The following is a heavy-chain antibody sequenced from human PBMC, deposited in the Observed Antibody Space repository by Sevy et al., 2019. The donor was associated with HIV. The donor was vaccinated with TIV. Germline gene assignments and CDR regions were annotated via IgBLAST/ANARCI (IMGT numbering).Heavy chain of an antibody. CDR3: AKAPPGHCSSGSCPRAYYYYGMDV. CDR1: GFTFSSYA. D-gene: IGHD2-15*01. J-gene: IGHJ6*02. V-gene: IGHV3-23*01. CDR2: ISGRGGST. Sequence: GESLKISCAASGFTFSSYAMNWVRQAPGKGLEWVSAISGRGGSTYYADSVEGRFTISRDNSKNTLYLQMNSRRVEDTAVYYCAKAPPGHCSSGSCPRAYYYYGMDVWGQGTTVTVSS.